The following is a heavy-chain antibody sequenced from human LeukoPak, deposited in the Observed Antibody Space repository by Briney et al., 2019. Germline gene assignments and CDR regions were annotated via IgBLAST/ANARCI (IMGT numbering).Heavy chain of an antibody. V-gene: IGHV4-34*01. CDR1: GGSFSGYY. CDR3: ARVGGGYSYGWLSY. D-gene: IGHD5-18*01. Sequence: SETLSLTCAVYGGSFSGYYWSWIRQPPGKGLEWIGEINHSGSTNYNPSLKSRVTISVDTSKNQFSLKLSSVTAADTAVYYCARVGGGYSYGWLSYWGQGTLVTVSS. J-gene: IGHJ4*02. CDR2: INHSGST.